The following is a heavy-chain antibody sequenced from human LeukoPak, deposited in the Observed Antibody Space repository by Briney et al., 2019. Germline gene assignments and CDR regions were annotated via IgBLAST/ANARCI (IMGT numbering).Heavy chain of an antibody. J-gene: IGHJ4*02. CDR1: GFTVSSNY. CDR2: IYSGGRT. CDR3: ASFGEGGYFDY. Sequence: GGPLRLSCAASGFTVSSNYMIWVRQAPGKGLEWVSVIYSGGRTYYADSVKGRFTIFRHNSKNTLYLQMNSLRPEDTAVYYCASFGEGGYFDYWGQGTLVTVSS. V-gene: IGHV3-53*04. D-gene: IGHD2-21*01.